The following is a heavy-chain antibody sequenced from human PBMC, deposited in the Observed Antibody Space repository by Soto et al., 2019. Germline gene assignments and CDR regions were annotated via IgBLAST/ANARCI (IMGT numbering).Heavy chain of an antibody. CDR2: IERDDDDK. V-gene: IGHV2-70*13. CDR1: GFSLTSPGMC. D-gene: IGHD1-20*01. CDR3: ARSIRGPRRFNGMDV. Sequence: SGPTLVNPTVTLTLTCTFSGFSLTSPGMCVSWIRQPPGKALEWLALIERDDDDKYYSTSLKTRLTISKDTRKNQVVLTMANMDPADTGTYYCARSIRGPRRFNGMDVWGQGTTVTVSS. J-gene: IGHJ6*02.